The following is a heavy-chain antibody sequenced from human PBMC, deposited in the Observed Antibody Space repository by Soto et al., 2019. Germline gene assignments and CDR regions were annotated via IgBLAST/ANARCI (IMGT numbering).Heavy chain of an antibody. Sequence: PSETLSLTCTVSGAPITINYWSWIRQAPGKGLEWIGYIYYSGSTTYNPSLKSRVTMSADTSKDQFSLKLNSVTAADTAVYYCARVDYDILTGYYFDYWGQGILVTVSS. CDR1: GAPITINY. CDR3: ARVDYDILTGYYFDY. D-gene: IGHD3-9*01. V-gene: IGHV4-59*01. CDR2: IYYSGST. J-gene: IGHJ4*02.